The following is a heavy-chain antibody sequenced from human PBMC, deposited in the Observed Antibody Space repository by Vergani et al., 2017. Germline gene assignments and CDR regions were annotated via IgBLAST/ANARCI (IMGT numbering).Heavy chain of an antibody. J-gene: IGHJ3*02. V-gene: IGHV1-46*03. CDR2: INPSGGIT. Sequence: QVQLVQSGAEVKKPGASVKVSCKASGYTFTSYYMHWVRQAPGQGLEWMGIINPSGGITNYAQKFQGRVTLTRYTSTSTVYMEQSSLRSEDTAVYYCARGRYYYESSGYYAFDIWSQGTMVTVSS. D-gene: IGHD3-22*01. CDR3: ARGRYYYESSGYYAFDI. CDR1: GYTFTSYY.